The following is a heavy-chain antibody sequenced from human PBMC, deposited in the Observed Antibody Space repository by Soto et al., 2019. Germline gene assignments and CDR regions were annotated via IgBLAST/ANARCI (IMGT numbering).Heavy chain of an antibody. V-gene: IGHV3-21*01. Sequence: GGSLRLSCAASGFTFSSYSMNWVRQAPGKGLEWVSSISSSSSYIYYADSVKGRFTISRDNAKNSLYLQMNSLRAEDTAVYYCARDQDIVVVVAAPAYYYYGMDVWGQGTRVTVSS. CDR3: ARDQDIVVVVAAPAYYYYGMDV. CDR2: ISSSSSYI. CDR1: GFTFSSYS. D-gene: IGHD2-15*01. J-gene: IGHJ6*02.